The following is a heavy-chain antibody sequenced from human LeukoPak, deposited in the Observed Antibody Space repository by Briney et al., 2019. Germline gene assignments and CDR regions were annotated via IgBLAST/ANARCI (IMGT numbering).Heavy chain of an antibody. CDR3: ARAYQHLGGLSFSGS. Sequence: ASVKVSCKASGYTFTNYAMNWVRQAPGQGLQWMGWIDPNTGNPTYAQGFTGRFVFSLDTSVSTTYLQISSLKPEDTAVYYCARAYQHLGGLSFSGSWGQGTLVTVSS. CDR1: GYTFTNYA. V-gene: IGHV7-4-1*02. D-gene: IGHD3-16*01. J-gene: IGHJ5*02. CDR2: IDPNTGNP.